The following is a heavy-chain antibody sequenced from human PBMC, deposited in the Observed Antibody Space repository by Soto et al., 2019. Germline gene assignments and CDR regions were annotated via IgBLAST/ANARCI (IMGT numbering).Heavy chain of an antibody. CDR3: AKLYWNPRYFDY. CDR1: GFNFDNYG. J-gene: IGHJ4*02. V-gene: IGHV3-30*18. D-gene: IGHD1-1*01. CDR2: ITYDGSFQ. Sequence: GGSLRLSCQASGFNFDNYGMHWVRQAPGKGLEWVAVITYDGSFQYYADSVKGRFTISRDNSKNTLSLQMNNLRADDTAVYYCAKLYWNPRYFDYWGQGARVTVSS.